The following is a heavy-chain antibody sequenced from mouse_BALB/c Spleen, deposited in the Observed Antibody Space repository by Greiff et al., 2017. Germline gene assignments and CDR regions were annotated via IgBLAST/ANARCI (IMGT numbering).Heavy chain of an antibody. CDR2: ISSGSSTI. Sequence: EVQLVESGGGLVQPGGSRKLSCAASGFTFSSFGMHWVRQAPEKGLEWVAYISSGSSTIYYADTVKGRFTISRDNPKNTLFLQMTSLRSEDTAMYYCARRSNYGNYNAMDYWGQGTSVTVSS. J-gene: IGHJ4*01. D-gene: IGHD2-1*01. V-gene: IGHV5-17*02. CDR1: GFTFSSFG. CDR3: ARRSNYGNYNAMDY.